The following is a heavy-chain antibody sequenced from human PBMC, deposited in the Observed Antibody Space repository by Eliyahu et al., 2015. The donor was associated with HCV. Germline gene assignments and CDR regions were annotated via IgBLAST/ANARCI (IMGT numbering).Heavy chain of an antibody. CDR3: AREGKILGIAARHWYFDL. CDR2: IIPIFGTA. J-gene: IGHJ2*01. Sequence: EVKKPGSSVKVSCKASGGTFSSYAISWVRQAPGQGLEWMGGIIPIFGTANYAQKFQGRVTITADESTSTAYMELSSLRSEDTAVYYCAREGKILGIAARHWYFDLWGRGTLVTVSS. CDR1: GGTFSSYA. V-gene: IGHV1-69*01. D-gene: IGHD6-6*01.